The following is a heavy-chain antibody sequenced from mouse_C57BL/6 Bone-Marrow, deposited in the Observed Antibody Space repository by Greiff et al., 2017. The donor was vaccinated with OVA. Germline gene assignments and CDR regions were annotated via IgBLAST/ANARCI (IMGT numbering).Heavy chain of an antibody. V-gene: IGHV6-6*01. CDR3: TRPSSYRYFDY. D-gene: IGHD3-1*01. Sequence: EVHLVESGGGLVQPGGSLKLSCAASGFTFSDAWMDWVRQSPEKGLEWVAEIRNKANNHATYYAESVKGRFTISRDDSKSSVYLQMNSLRAEDTGIYYCTRPSSYRYFDYWGQGTTLTVSS. CDR1: GFTFSDAW. J-gene: IGHJ2*01. CDR2: IRNKANNHAT.